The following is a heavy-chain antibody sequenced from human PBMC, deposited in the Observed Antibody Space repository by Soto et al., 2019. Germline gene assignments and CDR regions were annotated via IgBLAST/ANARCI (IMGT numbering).Heavy chain of an antibody. CDR1: GGSISGSY. J-gene: IGHJ6*02. V-gene: IGHV4-4*07. D-gene: IGHD4-17*01. CDR3: ARLFTVTTDYYFGMDV. Sequence: VQLRESGPGLVKPSEILSLSCTVSGGSISGSYWSWVRQPAGKGLEWIGRIYSSGSSNYNPSLNSRLTMSLDTSKNQFSLKLRSVTAADTAIYYCARLFTVTTDYYFGMDVWGQGTTVTVSS. CDR2: IYSSGSS.